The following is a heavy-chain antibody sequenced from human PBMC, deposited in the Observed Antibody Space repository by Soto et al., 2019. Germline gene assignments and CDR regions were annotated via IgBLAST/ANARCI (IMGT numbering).Heavy chain of an antibody. CDR3: ARQSCSGGSCYSRELEWFDP. CDR2: IYYSGST. D-gene: IGHD2-15*01. V-gene: IGHV4-31*03. CDR1: GGSISSGGYY. J-gene: IGHJ5*02. Sequence: QVQLQESGPGLVKPSQTLSLTCTVSGGSISSGGYYWSWIRQHPGKGLEWIGYIYYSGSTYYNPSLKSRVTISVDTSKNQFALKLSAVTAADKAVYYCARQSCSGGSCYSRELEWFDPCGQVTLVTVSS.